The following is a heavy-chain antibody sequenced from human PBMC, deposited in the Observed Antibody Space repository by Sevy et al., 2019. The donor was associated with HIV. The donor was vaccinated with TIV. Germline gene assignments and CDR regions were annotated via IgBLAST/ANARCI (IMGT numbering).Heavy chain of an antibody. D-gene: IGHD6-13*01. V-gene: IGHV1-69*04. CDR3: ARSDIAAAGIRDPYYGMEV. J-gene: IGHJ6*02. Sequence: ASVKVSCKASGGTFSSYAISWVRQAPGQGLEWMGRIIPILGIANYAQKFQGRVTITADKSTSTAYMELSSLRSEDTAVYYCARSDIAAAGIRDPYYGMEVWGQGTTVTVSS. CDR2: IIPILGIA. CDR1: GGTFSSYA.